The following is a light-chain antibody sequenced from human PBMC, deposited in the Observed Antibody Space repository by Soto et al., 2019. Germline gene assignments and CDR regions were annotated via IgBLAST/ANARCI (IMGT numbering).Light chain of an antibody. CDR1: QNVSSN. CDR3: QQYHNWCSIA. Sequence: EIVMTQSPATLSVSPGERATLSCSASQNVSSNLAWYQQKPGQAPRLLIYGASTRATGIQARFSGSGSGTEFTLTNSSLQSEDFAAYFCQQYHNWCSIAFGPGTKVHIQ. J-gene: IGKJ3*01. V-gene: IGKV3-15*01. CDR2: GAS.